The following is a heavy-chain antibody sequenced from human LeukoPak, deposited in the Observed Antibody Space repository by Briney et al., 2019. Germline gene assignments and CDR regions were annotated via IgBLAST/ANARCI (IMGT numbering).Heavy chain of an antibody. CDR3: ARTLHLGEFYFDY. D-gene: IGHD3-16*01. CDR1: GGSISSGGYY. Sequence: PSQTLSLTCTVSGGSISSGGYYWSWIRQHPGKGLEWIGYISYSGGTYYNPSLKSRVTISVDTSKNQFSLKLSSVTAADTAVYYCARTLHLGEFYFDYWGQGTLVSVSS. J-gene: IGHJ4*02. CDR2: ISYSGGT. V-gene: IGHV4-31*03.